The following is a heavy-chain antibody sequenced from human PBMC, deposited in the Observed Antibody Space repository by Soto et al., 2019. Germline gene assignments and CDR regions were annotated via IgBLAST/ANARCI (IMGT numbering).Heavy chain of an antibody. V-gene: IGHV1-18*01. CDR3: ARGGFYDSSGARNYYYYGVNV. CDR1: GYTFTSYG. J-gene: IGHJ6*02. CDR2: ISAYDGYT. D-gene: IGHD3-22*01. Sequence: ASVKVSCKASGYTFTSYGINWVRQAPGQGLEWLGWISAYDGYTNYAQILQGRVSMTTDTSTKTAYMELRSLRSDDTAMYYCARGGFYDSSGARNYYYYGVNVWGQGTTVTVS.